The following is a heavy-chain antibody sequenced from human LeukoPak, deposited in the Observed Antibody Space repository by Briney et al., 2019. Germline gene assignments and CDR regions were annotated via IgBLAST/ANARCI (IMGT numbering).Heavy chain of an antibody. D-gene: IGHD6-19*01. CDR2: ISGSGGST. V-gene: IGHV3-23*01. Sequence: PGGSLRLSCAASGFTFSSYAISWVRQPPRKGLEGVSAISGSGGSTYYADSVKGRFTISRDNSKNTLYLQMNSLRAEDTAVYYCAKGSSGWYYYFDYWGQGTLVTVSS. CDR3: AKGSSGWYYYFDY. J-gene: IGHJ4*02. CDR1: GFTFSSYA.